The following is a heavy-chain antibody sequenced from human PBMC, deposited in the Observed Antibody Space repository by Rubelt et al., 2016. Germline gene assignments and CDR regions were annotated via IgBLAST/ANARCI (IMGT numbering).Heavy chain of an antibody. CDR2: MNPNSGNT. D-gene: IGHD2-2*01. Sequence: KPGASVKVSCKASGYTFTSYDINWVRQATGQGLEWMGWMNPNSGNTGYAQKFQGRVTMTRNTSISTAYMELSSLRSEDTAVYYCSRGYDIVVVPAADKYNWFDPWGQGTLVTASS. J-gene: IGHJ5*02. CDR1: GYTFTSYD. CDR3: SRGYDIVVVPAADKYNWFDP. V-gene: IGHV1-8*01.